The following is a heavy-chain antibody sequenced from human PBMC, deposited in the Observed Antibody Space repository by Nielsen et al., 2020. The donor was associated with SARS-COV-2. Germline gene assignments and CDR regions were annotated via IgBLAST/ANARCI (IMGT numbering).Heavy chain of an antibody. CDR3: ARGRDYDFWSGYLLNWFDP. D-gene: IGHD3-3*01. CDR1: GYTFTSYG. Sequence: ASVKVSCKASGYTFTSYGISWVRQAPGQGLEWMGWISAYNGNTNYAQKLQGRVTMTTDTSTSTAYMELRSLRSDDTAVYYCARGRDYDFWSGYLLNWFDPWGQGTLVTVSS. CDR2: ISAYNGNT. J-gene: IGHJ5*02. V-gene: IGHV1-18*01.